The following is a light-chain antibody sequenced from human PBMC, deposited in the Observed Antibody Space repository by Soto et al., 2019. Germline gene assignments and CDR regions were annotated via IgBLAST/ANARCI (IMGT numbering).Light chain of an antibody. CDR2: DVS. V-gene: IGLV2-18*02. CDR1: SSDVGSSNG. J-gene: IGLJ1*01. Sequence: QSALTQPPSVSGSPGQSVAISCTGTSSDVGSSNGVSWYQQPPGTAPKLMIYDVSNRPSGVPDRFSGSKSGNTASLTISGLQAEDEADYYCSSYTTSSTYVFGTGTKVNVL. CDR3: SSYTTSSTYV.